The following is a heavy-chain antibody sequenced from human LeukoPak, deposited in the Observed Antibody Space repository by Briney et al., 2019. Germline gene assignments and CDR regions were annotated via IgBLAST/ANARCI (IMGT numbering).Heavy chain of an antibody. D-gene: IGHD1-26*01. Sequence: GGSLRLSCAASGFTFSSYSMNWVRQAPGKGLEWVSSISSSSSYIYYADSVKGRFTISRDNAKNSLYLQMNSLRAEDTAVYYCARDMIVGATLLDYWGQGALVIVSS. CDR3: ARDMIVGATLLDY. CDR1: GFTFSSYS. V-gene: IGHV3-21*01. J-gene: IGHJ4*02. CDR2: ISSSSSYI.